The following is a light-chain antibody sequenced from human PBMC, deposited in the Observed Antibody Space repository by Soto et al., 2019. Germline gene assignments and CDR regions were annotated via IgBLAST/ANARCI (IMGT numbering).Light chain of an antibody. J-gene: IGKJ4*01. CDR3: QQYGSPPLT. Sequence: EIVLTQSPGTLSLSPGEGDTLSCRASQSVSSNSLAWYRQKHGQXHRLLIYGASTRATGIPDRFSGSGSGTDLTITINRLEPEDFEVYYCQQYGSPPLTFGGGTKVDIK. CDR2: GAS. V-gene: IGKV3-20*01. CDR1: QSVSSNS.